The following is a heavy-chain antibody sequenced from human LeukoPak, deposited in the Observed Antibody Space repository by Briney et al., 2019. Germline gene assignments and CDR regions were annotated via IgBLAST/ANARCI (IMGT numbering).Heavy chain of an antibody. J-gene: IGHJ4*02. Sequence: GGSLRLSCVASGFTFSSYAMSWVRQAPGKGLEWVSVISGSGGSTYYRDSVKGRFTVSRDNSKNTVYLQMNSLRAEDTAVYYCAKDGTTTITFDYWGQGTLVAVSS. CDR1: GFTFSSYA. V-gene: IGHV3-23*01. CDR2: ISGSGGST. CDR3: AKDGTTTITFDY. D-gene: IGHD1-1*01.